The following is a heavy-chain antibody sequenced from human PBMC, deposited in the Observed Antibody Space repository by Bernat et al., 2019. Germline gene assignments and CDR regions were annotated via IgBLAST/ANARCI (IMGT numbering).Heavy chain of an antibody. CDR2: ILGSGDST. D-gene: IGHD5-12*01. V-gene: IGHV3-64*01. J-gene: IGHJ4*02. Sequence: EVELVESGGTLVQPGGSLRLSCAASGFMFTKYAMYWVRQAPGKGPEYLSSILGSGDSTQYANSVKGRFIISRDNSKNTLYLHMGSLRPDDMAVYYCARDKDGGYAFDHWGQGTLVTVSS. CDR3: ARDKDGGYAFDH. CDR1: GFMFTKYA.